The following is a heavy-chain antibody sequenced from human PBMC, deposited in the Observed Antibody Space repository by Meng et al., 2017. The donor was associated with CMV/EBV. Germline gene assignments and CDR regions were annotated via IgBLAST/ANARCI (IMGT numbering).Heavy chain of an antibody. CDR1: GFTFSSYW. J-gene: IGHJ4*02. V-gene: IGHV3-7*01. Sequence: GESLKISCAASGFTFSSYWMSWVRQAPGKGLEWVANIKQDGSEKYYVDSVKGRFTISRDNAKNSLYLQMNSLRAEDTAVYYCARDVVGAEAYFDYWGQGILVTVSS. CDR3: ARDVVGAEAYFDY. CDR2: IKQDGSEK. D-gene: IGHD1-26*01.